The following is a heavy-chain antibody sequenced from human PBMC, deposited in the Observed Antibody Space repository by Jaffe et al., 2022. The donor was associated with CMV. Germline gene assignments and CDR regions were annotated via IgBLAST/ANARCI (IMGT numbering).Heavy chain of an antibody. D-gene: IGHD3-10*01. J-gene: IGHJ6*02. CDR2: MNPNSGNT. Sequence: QVQLVQSGAEVKKPGASVKVSCKASGYTFTSYDINWVRQATGQGLEWMGWMNPNSGNTGYAQKFQGRVTMTRNTSISTAYMELSSLRSEDTAVYYCARADDMVRGVIIAFYYYYGMDVWGQGTTVTVSS. CDR3: ARADDMVRGVIIAFYYYYGMDV. CDR1: GYTFTSYD. V-gene: IGHV1-8*01.